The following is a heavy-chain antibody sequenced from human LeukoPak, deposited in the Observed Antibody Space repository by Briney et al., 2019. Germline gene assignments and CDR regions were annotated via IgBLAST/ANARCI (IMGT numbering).Heavy chain of an antibody. V-gene: IGHV4-30-2*01. Sequence: PSETLSLTCTVSGGSISSSGYYWSWIRQPPGKGLEWIGYIYHSGSTYYNPSLKSRVTISVDRSKNQFSLKLSSVTAADTAVYYCAREVAAYIDYWGQGTLVTVSS. J-gene: IGHJ4*02. CDR2: IYHSGST. CDR1: GGSISSSGYY. CDR3: AREVAAYIDY. D-gene: IGHD6-19*01.